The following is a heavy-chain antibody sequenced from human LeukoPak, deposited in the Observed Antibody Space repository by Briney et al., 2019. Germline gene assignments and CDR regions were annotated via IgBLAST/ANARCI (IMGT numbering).Heavy chain of an antibody. CDR3: ARARGSGSYYNAVDY. Sequence: PGRSLRLSCKVSGFTFDDYAMHWVRHTPGKGLEWVSGITWNRDNIGYGDSVKGRFTISRDNVKNVLYLQMNSLRPEDTALYHCARARGSGSYYNAVDYWGQGTLVTVSS. V-gene: IGHV3-9*01. D-gene: IGHD3-10*01. J-gene: IGHJ4*02. CDR2: ITWNRDNI. CDR1: GFTFDDYA.